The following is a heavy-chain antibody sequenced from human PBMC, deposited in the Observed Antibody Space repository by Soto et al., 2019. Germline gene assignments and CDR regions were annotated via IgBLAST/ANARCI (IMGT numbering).Heavy chain of an antibody. CDR1: GYTFTSYG. D-gene: IGHD3-3*01. Sequence: ASVKVSCKASGYTFTSYGISWVRQAPGQGLEWMGWISAYNGNTNYAQKLQGRVTMTTDTSTSTAYMELRSLRSDDTAVYYCARDSRFLEWLLADLNRFDPWGQGTLVTVSS. CDR2: ISAYNGNT. J-gene: IGHJ5*02. V-gene: IGHV1-18*01. CDR3: ARDSRFLEWLLADLNRFDP.